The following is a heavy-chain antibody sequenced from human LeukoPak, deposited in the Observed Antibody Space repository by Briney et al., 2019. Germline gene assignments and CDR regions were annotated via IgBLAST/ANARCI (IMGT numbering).Heavy chain of an antibody. D-gene: IGHD3-22*01. CDR3: ARALSSGYYSGFDY. Sequence: ASVKLSCKASGYTFTGYYMHLVRQAPGQRLECMGWINPNSGGTNYAQKFQGRVTMTRDTSISTAYMELSRLRSDDTAVYYCARALSSGYYSGFDYWGQGTLVTVSS. V-gene: IGHV1-2*02. CDR2: INPNSGGT. CDR1: GYTFTGYY. J-gene: IGHJ4*02.